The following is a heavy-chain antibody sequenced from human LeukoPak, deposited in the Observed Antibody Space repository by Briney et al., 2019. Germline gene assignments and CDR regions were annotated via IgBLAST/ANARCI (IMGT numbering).Heavy chain of an antibody. CDR3: ARDQIVVVPPRGMDV. D-gene: IGHD2-2*01. J-gene: IGHJ6*02. V-gene: IGHV1-2*02. CDR1: GYTFTVYY. CDR2: INPNSGGT. Sequence: GASVKVSCKASGYTFTVYYMHWVRQAPGQGLEWMGWINPNSGGTNYAQKFQGRVTMTRDTSISTAYMELSRLRSDDTAVYYCARDQIVVVPPRGMDVWGQGTTVTVSS.